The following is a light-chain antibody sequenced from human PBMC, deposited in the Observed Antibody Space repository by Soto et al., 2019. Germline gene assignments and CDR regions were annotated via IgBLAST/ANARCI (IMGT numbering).Light chain of an antibody. V-gene: IGLV2-14*01. CDR2: EVS. J-gene: IGLJ3*02. Sequence: QSALTQPASVSGSPGQSITISCTATTSDVGGFDSVSWYQQHPGTAPRVIIYEVSNRPSGVSYRFSGSKSANTASLTTSGLQADDEADYYCSSYTTSNTWLFGGGTKMTVL. CDR3: SSYTTSNTWL. CDR1: TSDVGGFDS.